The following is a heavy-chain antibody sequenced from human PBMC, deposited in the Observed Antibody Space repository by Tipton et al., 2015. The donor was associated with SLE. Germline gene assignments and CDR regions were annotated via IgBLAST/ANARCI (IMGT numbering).Heavy chain of an antibody. CDR1: GGSISSSSYY. Sequence: TLSLTCTVSGGSISSSSYYWGWIRQPPGKGLEWIGSIYYSGSTYYNPSLKSRVTISVDTSKNQFSLQLNSVTPEDTAVYYCAGDYYGMNVWGQGTTVTVSS. CDR2: IYYSGST. CDR3: AGDYYGMNV. V-gene: IGHV4-39*07. J-gene: IGHJ6*02.